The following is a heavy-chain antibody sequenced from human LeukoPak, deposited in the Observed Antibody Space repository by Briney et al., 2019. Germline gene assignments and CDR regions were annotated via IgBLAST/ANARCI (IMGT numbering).Heavy chain of an antibody. J-gene: IGHJ2*01. CDR1: GFSFNRSP. CDR2: ISNTGGSA. V-gene: IGHV3-64D*06. D-gene: IGHD6-19*01. CDR3: VKAALAVSGTRYFDL. Sequence: GGSLRLSCSASGFSFNRSPMHWVRQAPGKGLEYVSMISNTGGSAFYADSVKGRFTISRDNSNNTLYLQMSSLRPDDTALYFCVKAALAVSGTRYFDLWGRGALVTVSS.